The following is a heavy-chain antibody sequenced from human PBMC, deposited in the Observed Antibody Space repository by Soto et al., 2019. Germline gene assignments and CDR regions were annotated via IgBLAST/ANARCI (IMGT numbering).Heavy chain of an antibody. CDR2: ISSSGDNI. D-gene: IGHD2-21*02. J-gene: IGHJ4*02. CDR3: ARLPKGSLVTA. CDR1: GFSFSDHS. V-gene: IGHV3-48*02. Sequence: GGSLRLSCVGSGFSFSDHSMNWVRRAPGKGLQWVSYISSSGDNIHYADSVKGRFTVSRDNAKNTLFLRMNSLRDDDTAMYYCARLPKGSLVTAWGQGTLGTVSS.